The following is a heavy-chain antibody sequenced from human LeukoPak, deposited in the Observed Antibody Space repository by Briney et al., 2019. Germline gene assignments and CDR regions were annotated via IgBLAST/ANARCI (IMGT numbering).Heavy chain of an antibody. V-gene: IGHV1-69*05. J-gene: IGHJ6*03. Sequence: ASVKVSCKASGGTFSSYAISWVRQAPGQGLEWMGGIIPIFGTANYAQKFQARITITTDESTTTAYMELRSLRSEDMAVYYCERAGEGTYYDFWSGYLSPLYYYHMDVWGKGTTVTVSS. CDR3: ERAGEGTYYDFWSGYLSPLYYYHMDV. CDR1: GGTFSSYA. CDR2: IIPIFGTA. D-gene: IGHD3-3*01.